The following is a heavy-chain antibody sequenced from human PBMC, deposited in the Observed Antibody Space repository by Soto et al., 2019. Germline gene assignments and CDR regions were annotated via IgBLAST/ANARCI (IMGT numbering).Heavy chain of an antibody. J-gene: IGHJ4*02. V-gene: IGHV1-46*01. CDR2: VNPSGGHT. CDR1: GDTFTVYY. Sequence: QVQLVQSGAEVKKPGASVKVSCKASGDTFTVYYIHWVRQAPGQGLEWMGTVNPSGGHTTYAQHFLGRMTMTRDTSTSTLYMKLTSLPSEDTAVYYCARGGHVVVVTAALDYWGQGTLVTVSS. D-gene: IGHD2-21*02. CDR3: ARGGHVVVVTAALDY.